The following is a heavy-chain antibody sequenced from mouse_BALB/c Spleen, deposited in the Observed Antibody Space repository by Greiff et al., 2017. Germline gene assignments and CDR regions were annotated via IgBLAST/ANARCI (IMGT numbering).Heavy chain of an antibody. CDR3: ARLRGPELTGTSRYFDY. Sequence: EVMLVESGGDLVKPGGSLKLSCAASGFTFSSYGMSWVRQTPDKRLEWVATISSGGSYTYYPDSVKGRFTISRDNAKNTLYLQMSSLKSEDTAMYYCARLRGPELTGTSRYFDYWGQGTTLTVSS. V-gene: IGHV5-6*02. D-gene: IGHD4-1*01. J-gene: IGHJ2*01. CDR1: GFTFSSYG. CDR2: ISSGGSYT.